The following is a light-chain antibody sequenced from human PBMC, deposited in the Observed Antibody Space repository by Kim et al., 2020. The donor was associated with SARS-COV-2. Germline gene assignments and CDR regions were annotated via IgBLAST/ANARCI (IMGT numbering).Light chain of an antibody. V-gene: IGKV1-39*01. CDR1: QSISSD. J-gene: IGKJ2*01. Sequence: DIQMTQSPSSLSASVGDRVTITCRASQSISSDLNWYQQKAGKAPNLLIYGASNLQSGVPSRFSGSGSGTDFTLTISSLQPEDFATYYCQQSYSSPMYTFGQGTKVDIK. CDR3: QQSYSSPMYT. CDR2: GAS.